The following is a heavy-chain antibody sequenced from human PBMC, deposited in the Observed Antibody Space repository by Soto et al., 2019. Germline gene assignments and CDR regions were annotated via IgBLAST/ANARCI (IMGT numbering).Heavy chain of an antibody. D-gene: IGHD3-16*02. J-gene: IGHJ3*02. CDR3: ARDLSGADDAFDI. CDR2: INPSGGST. CDR1: GYTYTSYY. V-gene: IGHV1-46*03. Sequence: ASVKVSCKASGYTYTSYYMHWVRQAPGQGLEWMGIINPSGGSTSYAQKFQGRVTMTRDTSASTVYMELSSLRSEDTAVYYCARDLSGADDAFDIWGQGTMVTVSS.